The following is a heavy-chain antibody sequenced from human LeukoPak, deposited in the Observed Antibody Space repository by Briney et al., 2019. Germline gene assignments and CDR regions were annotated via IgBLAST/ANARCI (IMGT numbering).Heavy chain of an antibody. V-gene: IGHV3-21*01. CDR3: ARERPYYYGMDV. CDR2: ISSSSNYI. CDR1: GFTFSSYS. J-gene: IGHJ6*02. Sequence: GGSLRLSCAASGFTFSSYSMNWVRQAPGKGLEWVSSISSSSNYIYYADSVKGRFTISRDNAKNSLYLQMNSLRAEDTAVYYCARERPYYYGMDVWGQGTTVTVSS.